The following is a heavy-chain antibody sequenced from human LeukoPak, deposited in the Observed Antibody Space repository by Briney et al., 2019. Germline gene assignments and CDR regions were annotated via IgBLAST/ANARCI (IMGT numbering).Heavy chain of an antibody. CDR1: GYTFTGYY. J-gene: IGHJ4*02. Sequence: ASVKVSCKASGYTFTGYYMPWVRQAPGQGLEWMGWINPNSGGTNYAQKFQGRVTMTRDTSISTAYMELNRLRSDDTAVYYCARGEDYYDSSGFLDYWGQGTLVTVSS. V-gene: IGHV1-2*02. CDR3: ARGEDYYDSSGFLDY. D-gene: IGHD3-22*01. CDR2: INPNSGGT.